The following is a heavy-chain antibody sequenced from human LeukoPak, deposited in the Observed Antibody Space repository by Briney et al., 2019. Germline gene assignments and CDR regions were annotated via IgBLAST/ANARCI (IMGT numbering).Heavy chain of an antibody. CDR2: IRYDGSNK. V-gene: IGHV3-30*02. D-gene: IGHD1-1*01. Sequence: GGSLRLSCAASGFTFSNYAMSWVRQAPGKGLEWVAFIRYDGSNKYYADSVKGRFTISRDNSKNTLYLQMNSLRAEDTAVYYCAKDLRYRTVVPLNCPPIDAFDIWGQGTMVTVSS. CDR1: GFTFSNYA. CDR3: AKDLRYRTVVPLNCPPIDAFDI. J-gene: IGHJ3*02.